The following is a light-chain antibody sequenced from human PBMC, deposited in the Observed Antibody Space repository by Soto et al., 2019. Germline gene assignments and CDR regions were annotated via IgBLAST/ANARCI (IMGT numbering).Light chain of an antibody. CDR2: GAS. V-gene: IGKV3-15*01. CDR3: QHYNNWVGT. CDR1: QTISSN. J-gene: IGKJ4*01. Sequence: VMPQSPATLSVSPGERATLSFRANQTISSNLAWYQQKPGQAPRLLIYGASTRATGIPARFSGSGSGTEFTLTISSLQSEDFTVYYCQHYNNWVGTFGGGTKVDI.